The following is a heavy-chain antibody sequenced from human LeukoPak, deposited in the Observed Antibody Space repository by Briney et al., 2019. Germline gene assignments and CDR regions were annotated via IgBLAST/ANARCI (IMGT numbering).Heavy chain of an antibody. J-gene: IGHJ3*02. V-gene: IGHV4-30-2*01. D-gene: IGHD5-12*01. CDR1: GGSISSGGYS. Sequence: SETLSLTCAVSGGSISSGGYSWSWIRQPPGKGLEWIGYIYHSGSTYYNPSLKSRVTISVDRSKNQFSLKLSSVTAADTAVYYCARLPRGAFDIWGQGTMVTVSS. CDR2: IYHSGST. CDR3: ARLPRGAFDI.